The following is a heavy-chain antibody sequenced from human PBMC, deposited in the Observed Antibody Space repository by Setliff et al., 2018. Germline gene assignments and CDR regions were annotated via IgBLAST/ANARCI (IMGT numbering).Heavy chain of an antibody. J-gene: IGHJ4*02. CDR1: GGSISGYY. D-gene: IGHD5-12*01. V-gene: IGHV4-59*01. CDR3: ARGGYNGYAVFDD. CDR2: IYYTGSP. Sequence: SETLSLTCTVSGGSISGYYWSWIRQPPGKGLEWIGNIYYTGSPSYSPSLRSRGTISVDTSKNKFSLSLSSVTAADTAVYYCARGGYNGYAVFDDWGQGALVPSPQ.